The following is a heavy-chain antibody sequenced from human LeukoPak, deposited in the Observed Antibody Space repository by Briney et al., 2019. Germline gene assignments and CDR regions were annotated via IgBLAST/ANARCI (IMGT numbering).Heavy chain of an antibody. Sequence: PGGSLRLSCAASGFTFSSYAMSWVRQAPGKGLEWVSVIYSGGSTYYADSVKGRFTISRDNSKNTLYLQMNSLRAEDTAVYYCAANIVLMVYAPDHWGQGTLVTVSS. J-gene: IGHJ4*02. V-gene: IGHV3-53*01. CDR2: IYSGGST. CDR3: AANIVLMVYAPDH. D-gene: IGHD2-8*01. CDR1: GFTFSSYA.